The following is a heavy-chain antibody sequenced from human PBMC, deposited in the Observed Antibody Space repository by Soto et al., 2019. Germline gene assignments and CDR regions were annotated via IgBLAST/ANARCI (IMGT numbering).Heavy chain of an antibody. V-gene: IGHV4-34*01. Sequence: QVQLQQWGAGLLKPSETLSLTCAVYGGSFSGYYWSWIRQPPGKGLEWIGEINHSGSTNYNPSLKSRVTISVDTSKNQFSLKLSSVTAADTAVYYCARGYYGPSGGMDVWGQGTTVTVSS. CDR2: INHSGST. CDR1: GGSFSGYY. CDR3: ARGYYGPSGGMDV. J-gene: IGHJ6*02. D-gene: IGHD3-10*01.